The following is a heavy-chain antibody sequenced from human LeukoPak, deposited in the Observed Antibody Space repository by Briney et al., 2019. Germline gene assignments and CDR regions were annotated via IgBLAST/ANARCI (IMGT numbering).Heavy chain of an antibody. Sequence: SETLSLTCAVYGGSFSGYYWSWIREPPGKGLEWIGEINHSGSTNYNPSLKSRVTISVDTSKNQFSLTLSSVTAADTAVYYCARGTPYCSGGSCYQDYNWFDPWGQGTLVTVSS. V-gene: IGHV4-34*01. CDR3: ARGTPYCSGGSCYQDYNWFDP. CDR2: INHSGST. J-gene: IGHJ5*02. D-gene: IGHD2-15*01. CDR1: GGSFSGYY.